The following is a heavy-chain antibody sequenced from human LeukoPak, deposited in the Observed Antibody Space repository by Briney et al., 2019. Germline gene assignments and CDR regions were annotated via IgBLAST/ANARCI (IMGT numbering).Heavy chain of an antibody. D-gene: IGHD1-26*01. CDR1: SGSFSGYY. CDR3: ARGAVGATADY. V-gene: IGHV4-34*01. J-gene: IGHJ4*02. CDR2: FNHSWGA. Sequence: PSETLSLTCAVYSGSFSGYYWTWFRQPPGKGLEWIGEFNHSWGAKYNPSLKSRVTISVDTSNNHLSLNLNSVTAADTAVYYCARGAVGATADYWGQGTLVTVSS.